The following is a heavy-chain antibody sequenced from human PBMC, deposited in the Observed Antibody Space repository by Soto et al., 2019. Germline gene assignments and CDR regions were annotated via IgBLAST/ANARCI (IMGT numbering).Heavy chain of an antibody. J-gene: IGHJ6*02. CDR3: AKDRYYDISAQMDV. V-gene: IGHV3-30*18. CDR2: ISYDGSNK. CDR1: GFTFSSYG. Sequence: ESGGGVVQPGRSLRLSCAASGFTFSSYGMHWVRQAPGKGLEWVAVISYDGSNKYYADSVKGRFTISRDNSKNTLYLQMNSLRAEDTAVYYCAKDRYYDISAQMDVWGQGTTVTVSS. D-gene: IGHD3-9*01.